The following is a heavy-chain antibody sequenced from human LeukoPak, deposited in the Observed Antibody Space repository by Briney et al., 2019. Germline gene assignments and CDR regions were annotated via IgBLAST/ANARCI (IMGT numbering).Heavy chain of an antibody. CDR1: GGSISSSNYY. V-gene: IGHV4-39*01. CDR3: ARRLTPLKVDIVANGWFDP. CDR2: TYYSGST. D-gene: IGHD5-12*01. Sequence: SETLSLTCTVSGGSISSSNYYWDWIRQPPGRGLEWIGTTYYSGSTYYTPSLKSRVTISVDTSKNQFSLRLSSVTAADTAVYYCARRLTPLKVDIVANGWFDPWGQGILVTVSS. J-gene: IGHJ5*02.